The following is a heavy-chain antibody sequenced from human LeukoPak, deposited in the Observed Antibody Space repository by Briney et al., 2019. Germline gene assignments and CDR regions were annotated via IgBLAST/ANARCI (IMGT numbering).Heavy chain of an antibody. CDR1: GGSISRGRYH. D-gene: IGHD2-21*02. CDR3: AIGVVTDHYYMVV. Sequence: PSQTLSLTCTVSGGSISRGRYHWPWIRQPAGKGLEWIGRLYTNDNTNYNPSLESRVSISVDTSKSQFYLQLTSVTAADTAVYFCAIGVVTDHYYMVVWGKGTTVIVSS. J-gene: IGHJ6*03. CDR2: LYTNDNT. V-gene: IGHV4-61*02.